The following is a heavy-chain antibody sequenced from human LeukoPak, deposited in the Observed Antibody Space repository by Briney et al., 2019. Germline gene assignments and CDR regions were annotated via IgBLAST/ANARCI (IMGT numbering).Heavy chain of an antibody. CDR3: ARGKTSQNIVTRKTYNWFDP. CDR2: ISNTGTTI. J-gene: IGHJ5*02. CDR1: GFSFSDYY. V-gene: IGHV3-11*04. D-gene: IGHD2/OR15-2a*01. Sequence: GGSLRLSCAASGFSFSDYYMSWIRQAPGKGLEWISYISNTGTTIYYADSVKGRITISRDNAKNSLYLQMKSLRAEDTAVYYCARGKTSQNIVTRKTYNWFDPWGQGTLVTVSS.